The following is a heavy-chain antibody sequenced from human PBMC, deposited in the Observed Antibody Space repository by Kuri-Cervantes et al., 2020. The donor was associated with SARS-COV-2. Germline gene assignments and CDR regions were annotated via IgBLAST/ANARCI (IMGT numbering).Heavy chain of an antibody. J-gene: IGHJ4*02. V-gene: IGHV1-2*04. Sequence: ASVKVSCKASGYTFTSYYMHWVRQAPGQGLEWVGWINPNSGGTNYAQKFQGWVTMTRDTSISTAYMELSRLRSDDTAVYYCARSGRYCSGGSCSTNDPGVRNWGQGTLVTVSS. CDR1: GYTFTSYY. CDR3: ARSGRYCSGGSCSTNDPGVRN. CDR2: INPNSGGT. D-gene: IGHD2-15*01.